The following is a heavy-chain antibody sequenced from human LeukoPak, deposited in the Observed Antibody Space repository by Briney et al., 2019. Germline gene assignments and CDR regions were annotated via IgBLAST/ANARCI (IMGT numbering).Heavy chain of an antibody. D-gene: IGHD6-19*01. J-gene: IGHJ5*02. V-gene: IGHV4-30-2*01. CDR3: ARYSSGWYGGFDP. CDR2: IYHSGST. Sequence: SETLTLTCTVSAGSISSGGYYWSWIRQPPGKGLEWIGYIYHSGSTYYNPSLKSRVTISVDRSKNQFSLKLSSVTAADTAVYYCARYSSGWYGGFDPWGQGTLVTVSS. CDR1: AGSISSGGYY.